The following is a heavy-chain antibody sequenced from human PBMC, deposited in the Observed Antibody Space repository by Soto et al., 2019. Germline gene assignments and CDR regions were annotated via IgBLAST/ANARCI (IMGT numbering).Heavy chain of an antibody. CDR3: ARENFNGGEYADY. V-gene: IGHV1-3*01. Sequence: ASVKVSCKASGYIFSNYAIHWVCQAPGQRLEWMGWINADNSKTKYSQKFQGRVSISRDTSASTAYMVLSSLRSEDTALYYCARENFNGGEYADYWGQ. J-gene: IGHJ4*01. CDR2: INADNSKT. CDR1: GYIFSNYA. D-gene: IGHD2-21*01.